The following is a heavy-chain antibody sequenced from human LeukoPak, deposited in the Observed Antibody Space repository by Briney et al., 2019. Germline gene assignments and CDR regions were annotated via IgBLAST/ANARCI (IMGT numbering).Heavy chain of an antibody. CDR1: GGSISSYY. D-gene: IGHD3-9*01. Sequence: ETLSLPCTVSGGSISSYYWSWIRQPPGKGLEGIGYIYYSGSTNYNPSLKSRVTMSLDTSTNQFSLNLSSVTAADTAVYYCARHVYDILTGYYNGFDNWGQGTLVTVSS. CDR3: ARHVYDILTGYYNGFDN. V-gene: IGHV4-59*08. CDR2: IYYSGST. J-gene: IGHJ4*02.